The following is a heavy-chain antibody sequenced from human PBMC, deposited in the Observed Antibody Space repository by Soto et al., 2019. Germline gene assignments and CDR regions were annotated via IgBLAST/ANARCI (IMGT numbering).Heavy chain of an antibody. J-gene: IGHJ6*02. CDR3: ASEGARGMDV. V-gene: IGHV1-8*01. D-gene: IGHD3-16*01. CDR2: MNANSGNT. Sequence: QVQLVQSGAEVKKPGASVTVSCKASGYTFTSYDINWVRQATGQGLEWLGWMNANSGNTGYAQKFQGRVTMTRNTSISTANMELTLQRSEDTAVYYCASEGARGMDVWGQGTTVTVSS. CDR1: GYTFTSYD.